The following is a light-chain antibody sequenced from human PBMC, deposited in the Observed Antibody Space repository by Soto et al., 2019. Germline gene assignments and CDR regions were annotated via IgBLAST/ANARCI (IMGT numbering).Light chain of an antibody. CDR3: QQYNNWLYT. Sequence: ERVMTQSPATLSVSPGERATVSCRASQTVSTNLAWYQLKPGQAPRLLIYGASTRATGVPARFSGSGSGTEFTLTISSLQSEDIAVYYCQQYNNWLYTFGQGTKV. CDR1: QTVSTN. CDR2: GAS. V-gene: IGKV3-15*01. J-gene: IGKJ2*01.